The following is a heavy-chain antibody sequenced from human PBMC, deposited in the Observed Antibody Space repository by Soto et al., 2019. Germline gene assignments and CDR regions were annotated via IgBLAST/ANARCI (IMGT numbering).Heavy chain of an antibody. V-gene: IGHV4-4*07. CDR1: GGSMTGYF. CDR2: VYNSGNT. Sequence: QMQLQESGPGLVKPSETLSLTCTVSGGSMTGYFWGWIRQPAGKALEWIGHVYNSGNTDYNTSLASGITMAVDTSKRQFSLKVKSVAAADTAVYYCARTHWVSGTEYWGQGILVTVSS. D-gene: IGHD6-19*01. J-gene: IGHJ4*02. CDR3: ARTHWVSGTEY.